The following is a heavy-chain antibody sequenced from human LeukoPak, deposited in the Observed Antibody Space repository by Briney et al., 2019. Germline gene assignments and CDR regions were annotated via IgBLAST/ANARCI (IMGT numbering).Heavy chain of an antibody. CDR3: VRDRYDIP. J-gene: IGHJ5*02. V-gene: IGHV3-21*01. CDR1: GFTYSRYT. D-gene: IGHD3-9*01. Sequence: GGSLRLSCAGSGFTYSRYTFNWVRQAPGRGLEWVSAISGDSKYIYYTDSVKGRFTIFRDNARNSVYLQMNSLGVEDTAVYYCVRDRYDIPWGQGTLVTVSS. CDR2: ISGDSKYI.